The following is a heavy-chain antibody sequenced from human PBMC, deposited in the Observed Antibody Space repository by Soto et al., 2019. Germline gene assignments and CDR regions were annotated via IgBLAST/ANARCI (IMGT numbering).Heavy chain of an antibody. D-gene: IGHD4-4*01. V-gene: IGHV4-34*01. Sequence: PSETLSLTCAVYGGSLSGYYWSWIRQPPWKGLEWIGEINHSGSTNYNPSLKSRVTISVDTSKNQFSLKLSSVNAADTAVYYCARGRSTVRSYYYYYGMDVWGQGTTVTVSS. CDR1: GGSLSGYY. CDR3: ARGRSTVRSYYYYYGMDV. CDR2: INHSGST. J-gene: IGHJ6*02.